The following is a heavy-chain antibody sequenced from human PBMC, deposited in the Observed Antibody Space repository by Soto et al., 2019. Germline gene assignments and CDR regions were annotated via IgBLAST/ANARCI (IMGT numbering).Heavy chain of an antibody. J-gene: IGHJ4*02. CDR2: IYYSGST. V-gene: IGHV4-4*02. CDR1: GVSLSSSNW. Sequence: PSETLSLTCAVSGVSLSSSNWWSWVRQPPGKGLEWIGYIYYSGSTNYNPSLKSRVTISVDTSKNQFSLKLSSVTAADTAVYYCARGRIQLWYPFDYWGQGTLVTVSS. CDR3: ARGRIQLWYPFDY. D-gene: IGHD5-18*01.